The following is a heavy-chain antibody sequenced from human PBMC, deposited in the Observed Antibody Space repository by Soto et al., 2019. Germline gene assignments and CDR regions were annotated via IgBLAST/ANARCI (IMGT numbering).Heavy chain of an antibody. Sequence: QMQLVQSGPEVKKPGTSVKVSCKASGFTFTSSAVQWVRQARGQRLEWIGWIVVGSGNTNYAQKFQERVTITRDMSTSTAYMELSSLRSEDTAVYYCAAKRYSGYDEDGVEYWGQGTLVTVSS. J-gene: IGHJ4*02. CDR2: IVVGSGNT. CDR1: GFTFTSSA. CDR3: AAKRYSGYDEDGVEY. D-gene: IGHD5-12*01. V-gene: IGHV1-58*01.